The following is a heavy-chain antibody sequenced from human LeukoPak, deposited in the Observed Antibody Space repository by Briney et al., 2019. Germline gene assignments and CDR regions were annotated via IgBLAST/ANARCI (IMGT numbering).Heavy chain of an antibody. Sequence: PPGGSLRLSCAASGFTFSSYAMSWVRQAPGKGLEWASAISGSGGSTYYADSVKGRFTISRDNSKNTLYLQMNSLRAEDTAVYYCAKIPMITFGGVIYYFDYWGQGTLVTVSS. CDR1: GFTFSSYA. J-gene: IGHJ4*02. CDR2: ISGSGGST. V-gene: IGHV3-23*01. D-gene: IGHD3-16*02. CDR3: AKIPMITFGGVIYYFDY.